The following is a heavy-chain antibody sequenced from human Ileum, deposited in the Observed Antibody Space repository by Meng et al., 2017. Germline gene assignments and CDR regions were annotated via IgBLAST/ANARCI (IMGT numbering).Heavy chain of an antibody. CDR3: AREKGTITKIRGDVDY. V-gene: IGHV3-49*03. Sequence: GGSLRLSCAASGFPFGDYSMSWFRQAPGKGLEWVAFIRIKRYGGTTEYAASVKGRFTISRDDSEAIAYLQMSSLKTEDTAVYYCAREKGTITKIRGDVDYWGQGTLVTVSS. D-gene: IGHD3-10*01. J-gene: IGHJ4*02. CDR2: IRIKRYGGTT. CDR1: GFPFGDYS.